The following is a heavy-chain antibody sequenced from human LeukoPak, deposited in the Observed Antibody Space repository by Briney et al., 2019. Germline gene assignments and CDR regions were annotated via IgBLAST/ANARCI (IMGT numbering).Heavy chain of an antibody. CDR1: GYTFTSYG. CDR2: ISAYNGNT. V-gene: IGHV1-18*01. CDR3: ARGTTLGRLGNAFDI. D-gene: IGHD3-3*01. J-gene: IGHJ3*02. Sequence: ASVKVSCKASGYTFTSYGISWVRQAPGQGLEWMGWISAYNGNTNYARKLQGRVTMTTDTSTSTAYMELRSLRSDDTAVYYCARGTTLGRLGNAFDIWGQGTMVTVSS.